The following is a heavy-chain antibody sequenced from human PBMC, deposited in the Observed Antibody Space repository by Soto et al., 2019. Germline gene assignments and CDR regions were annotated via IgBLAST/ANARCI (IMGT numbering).Heavy chain of an antibody. D-gene: IGHD6-19*01. CDR2: VFYRGTT. V-gene: IGHV4-31*03. CDR1: GGSVSSGGFY. J-gene: IGHJ4*02. CDR3: SRTYSSDWFGHFAY. Sequence: SETLSLTCTVSGGSVSSGGFYWSWIRQHPGKGLEWIGYVFYRGTTYYNPSLKSRVTISVDTSKNQFSLKLSSVTAADTAVYYCSRTYSSDWFGHFAYWGQGSLVTVSS.